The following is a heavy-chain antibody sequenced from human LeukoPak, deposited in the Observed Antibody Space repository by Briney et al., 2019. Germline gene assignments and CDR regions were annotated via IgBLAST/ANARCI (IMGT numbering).Heavy chain of an antibody. CDR1: RYTFTSYY. Sequence: GASVKVSCKPSRYTFTSYYMHWVRQAPGPRLECMGIINPSGVSTSYAQKVQGRVTMTRDTSTSTVYMELSSLRSEDTVVYYCARVIGASGYYDSSGYYDYWGQGTLVTVSS. V-gene: IGHV1-46*01. CDR2: INPSGVST. CDR3: ARVIGASGYYDSSGYYDY. D-gene: IGHD3-22*01. J-gene: IGHJ4*02.